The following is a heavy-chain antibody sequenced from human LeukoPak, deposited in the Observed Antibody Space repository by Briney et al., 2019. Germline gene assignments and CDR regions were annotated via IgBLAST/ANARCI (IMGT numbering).Heavy chain of an antibody. Sequence: ASVKVSCKASGYTFASYAMNWVRQAPGQGLEWMGWINTNTGNPTYAQGFTGRFVFSLDTSVSTAYLQISSLKAEDTAVYYCAREVGGGQLVPPPDYWGQGTLVTVSS. J-gene: IGHJ4*02. CDR3: AREVGGGQLVPPPDY. CDR1: GYTFASYA. CDR2: INTNTGNP. V-gene: IGHV7-4-1*02. D-gene: IGHD6-13*01.